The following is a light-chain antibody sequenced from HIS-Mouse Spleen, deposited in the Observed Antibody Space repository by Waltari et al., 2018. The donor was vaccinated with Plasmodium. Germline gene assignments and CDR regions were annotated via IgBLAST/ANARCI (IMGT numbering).Light chain of an antibody. V-gene: IGLV3-10*01. Sequence: SYELTQPPSVSVSPGQTARITSPGDALPKKYAYWYQQKSGQAPVLAIYEDSKRPSGIPERFSGSSSGTMATLTISGAQVEDEADYYCYSTDSSGNHRVFGGGTKLTVL. CDR1: ALPKKY. J-gene: IGLJ3*02. CDR2: EDS. CDR3: YSTDSSGNHRV.